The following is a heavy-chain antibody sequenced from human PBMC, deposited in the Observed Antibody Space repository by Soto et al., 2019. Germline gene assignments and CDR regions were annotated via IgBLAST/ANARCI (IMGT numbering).Heavy chain of an antibody. CDR1: GGSFSGYY. J-gene: IGHJ4*02. CDR2: INHRGST. D-gene: IGHD6-13*01. V-gene: IGHV4-34*01. CDR3: ARYYPPHGSGWYRYFDF. Sequence: QVQLQQWGAGLLKPSETLSLTCAVYGGSFSGYYWSWIRQPPGKGLEWIGEINHRGSTNSNPSLKSRVTMSVDTSKNHFSLNLSSVTAADTAVYYCARYYPPHGSGWYRYFDFWGQGTLVTVSS.